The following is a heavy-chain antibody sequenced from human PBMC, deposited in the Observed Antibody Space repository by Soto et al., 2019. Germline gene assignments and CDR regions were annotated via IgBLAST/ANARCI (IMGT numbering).Heavy chain of an antibody. D-gene: IGHD2-15*01. V-gene: IGHV1-2*04. Sequence: ASVKVSCKASGYTFTGYYMHWVRQAPGQGLEWMGWIKPNSGGTNYAQKFQGWVTMTRDTSISTAYMELSRLRSDDTAVYYCARVDCSGGSCYSLDYWGQGTLVTVSS. CDR1: GYTFTGYY. CDR3: ARVDCSGGSCYSLDY. CDR2: IKPNSGGT. J-gene: IGHJ4*02.